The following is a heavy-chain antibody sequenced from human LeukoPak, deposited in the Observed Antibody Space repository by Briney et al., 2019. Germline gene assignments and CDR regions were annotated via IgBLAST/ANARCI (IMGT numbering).Heavy chain of an antibody. Sequence: GASVKVSCKASGYRFISKYIQWLRQAPGLGREWMGWMHPGKGNTRYAEKFQGRVTMTRDTSINTAYMDLSSLRYDDTAVYYCAREGSYCVGGDCYSFDFWGQGTLITVSS. J-gene: IGHJ4*02. CDR2: MHPGKGNT. V-gene: IGHV1-2*02. CDR3: AREGSYCVGGDCYSFDF. CDR1: GYRFISKY. D-gene: IGHD2-21*02.